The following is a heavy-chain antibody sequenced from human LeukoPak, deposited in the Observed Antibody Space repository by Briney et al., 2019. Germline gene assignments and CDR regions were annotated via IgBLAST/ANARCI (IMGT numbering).Heavy chain of an antibody. CDR3: ARAQAVQYYDFWSGSPLFDY. Sequence: GGSLRLSCAASGFTFSSYGMHWVRQAPGKGLEWVAVIWYDGSNKYYADSVKGRFTISRDNSKNTLYLQMNSLRAEDTAVYYCARAQAVQYYDFWSGSPLFDYWGQGTLVTVSS. CDR1: GFTFSSYG. CDR2: IWYDGSNK. V-gene: IGHV3-33*01. J-gene: IGHJ4*02. D-gene: IGHD3-3*01.